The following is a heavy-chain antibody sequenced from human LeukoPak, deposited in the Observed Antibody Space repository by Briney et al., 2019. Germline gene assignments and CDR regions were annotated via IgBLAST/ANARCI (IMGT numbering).Heavy chain of an antibody. J-gene: IGHJ4*02. CDR1: GFTFSSYG. CDR2: ISTSSSYI. V-gene: IGHV3-21*01. D-gene: IGHD5-18*01. CDR3: ARAITNYGYIFDY. Sequence: PGGSLRLSCAASGFTFSSYGMNWVRQAPGKGLEWVSSISTSSSYIYYSDSLKGRFTTSRDNARNSLYLQMNSLRAEDTAVYYCARAITNYGYIFDYWGQGTLVTVSS.